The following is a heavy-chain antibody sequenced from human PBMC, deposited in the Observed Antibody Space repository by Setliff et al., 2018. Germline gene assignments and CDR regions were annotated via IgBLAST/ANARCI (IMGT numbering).Heavy chain of an antibody. CDR3: ARQAVAGSDAFDI. V-gene: IGHV5-51*01. CDR1: GYTFTSYW. CDR2: IYPGDSDT. J-gene: IGHJ3*02. Sequence: PGESLKVSCKASGYTFTSYWIGWVRQMPGKGLEWMGIIYPGDSDTRYSPSFQGQVTISADKSISTAYLQWSSLKASDTAMYYCARQAVAGSDAFDIWGQGTMVTVSS. D-gene: IGHD6-19*01.